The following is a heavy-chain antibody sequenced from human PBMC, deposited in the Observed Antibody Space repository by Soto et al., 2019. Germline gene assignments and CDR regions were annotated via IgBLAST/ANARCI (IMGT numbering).Heavy chain of an antibody. V-gene: IGHV3-13*01. D-gene: IGHD6-13*01. CDR2: IGTGGDT. CDR3: VREGRSSTWYDWYFDL. CDR1: GFTFSSPD. J-gene: IGHJ2*01. Sequence: EEQLVESGGGLVQSGGSLRLSCAASGFTFSSPDMHWVRQVTGKGLEWVSAIGTGGDTYYPDSMKGRFIISRENAKNSLYLQMNSLRDEDTAVYFCVREGRSSTWYDWYFDLWGRGTLVTVSS.